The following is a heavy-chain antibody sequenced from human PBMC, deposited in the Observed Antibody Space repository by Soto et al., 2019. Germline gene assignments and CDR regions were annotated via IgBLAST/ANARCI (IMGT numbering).Heavy chain of an antibody. V-gene: IGHV5-51*01. J-gene: IGHJ6*02. CDR3: ARHQTVFGIGMDV. CDR1: GYSFTNYW. D-gene: IGHD3-3*01. Sequence: GESLKISCKGSGYSFTNYWIGWVRQMPGKGLEWMGIFYPDDSDTKYSPSFQGQVTFSADKSISTAYLQWSSLKASDTAMYYCARHQTVFGIGMDVWGQGTTVTV. CDR2: FYPDDSDT.